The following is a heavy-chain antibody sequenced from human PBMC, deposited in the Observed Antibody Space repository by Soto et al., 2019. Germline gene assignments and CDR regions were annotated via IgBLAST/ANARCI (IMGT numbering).Heavy chain of an antibody. D-gene: IGHD4-17*01. J-gene: IGHJ4*02. CDR2: IYPGDSDT. CDR3: ARQGNGAEGFDF. Sequence: GESLKISCKGSGYSFSSHWIGWVRQMPGKGLDWMGIIYPGDSDTRYSPSFLGQVTISADKSINTAYLQWSSLKASGTAMYYCARQGNGAEGFDFWGQGALVTVSS. V-gene: IGHV5-51*01. CDR1: GYSFSSHW.